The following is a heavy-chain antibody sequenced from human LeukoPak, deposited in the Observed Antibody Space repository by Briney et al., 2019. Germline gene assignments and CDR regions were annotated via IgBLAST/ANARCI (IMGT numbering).Heavy chain of an antibody. D-gene: IGHD6-13*01. V-gene: IGHV1-69*05. J-gene: IGHJ4*02. CDR3: ASGEYSSNFFVY. CDR1: GGTFISYA. CDR2: SIPIFGTA. Sequence: GASVTVPCKASGGTFISYAISWVRQAPGQGREWMGGSIPIFGTANYAQKFQGRVTITTDESTSTAYMELSSLRSEDTAVYYCASGEYSSNFFVYWGQGTLVTVSS.